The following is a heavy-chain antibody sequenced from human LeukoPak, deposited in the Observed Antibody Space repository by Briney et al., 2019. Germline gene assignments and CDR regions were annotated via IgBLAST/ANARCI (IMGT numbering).Heavy chain of an antibody. CDR3: AKELHDFWSGYHLIDY. CDR1: GFTFSSYE. Sequence: PGGSLRLSCAASGFTFSSYEMNWVRQAPGKGLEWVSYISSSGSTIYYADSVKGRFPISRDNAKNSLYLQMNSLRAEDTAVYYCAKELHDFWSGYHLIDYWGQGTLVTVSS. V-gene: IGHV3-48*03. J-gene: IGHJ4*02. D-gene: IGHD3-3*01. CDR2: ISSSGSTI.